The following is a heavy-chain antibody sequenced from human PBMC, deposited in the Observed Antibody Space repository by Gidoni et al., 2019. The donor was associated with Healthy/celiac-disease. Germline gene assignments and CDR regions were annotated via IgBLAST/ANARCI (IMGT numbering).Heavy chain of an antibody. CDR2: MSYDGSNK. D-gene: IGHD3-10*01. J-gene: IGHJ4*02. CDR1: GFSFSSYG. V-gene: IGHV3-30*18. Sequence: QLQLVESGGGVAQPGRSVRLSFAVSGFSFSSYGMHCVRQAPGRGLEWGAVMSYDGSNKYYEDSVKGRFTISRDNSKNTLYLQKSSLRAEATAVYYCAKDNYGSGSSLDDWGQGTLVTVSS. CDR3: AKDNYGSGSSLDD.